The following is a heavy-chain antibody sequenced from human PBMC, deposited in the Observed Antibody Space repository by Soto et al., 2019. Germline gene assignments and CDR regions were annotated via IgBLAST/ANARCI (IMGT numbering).Heavy chain of an antibody. J-gene: IGHJ6*02. D-gene: IGHD4-4*01. CDR2: INHSGST. CDR1: GGSFSGYY. Sequence: SETLSLTCAVYGGSFSGYYWSWIRQPPGKGLEWIGEINHSGSTNYNPSLKSRVTISVDTSKNQFSLKLSSVTAADTAVYYCASYSNPYYYYYGMDVWGQGTTVTVSS. V-gene: IGHV4-34*01. CDR3: ASYSNPYYYYYGMDV.